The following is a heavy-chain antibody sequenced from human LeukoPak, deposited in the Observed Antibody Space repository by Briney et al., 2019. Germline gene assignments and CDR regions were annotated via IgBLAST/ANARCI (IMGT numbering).Heavy chain of an antibody. J-gene: IGHJ4*02. D-gene: IGHD6-19*01. CDR2: ISSSGSTI. Sequence: PGGSLRLSCAASGFTFSSYEMNWVRQAPGKGLEWVSYISSSGSTIYYADSVKGRFTISRDDSKNTLYLQMNSLRAEDTAVYYCAKFQWLDGGHFDYWGQGTLVTVSS. V-gene: IGHV3-48*03. CDR1: GFTFSSYE. CDR3: AKFQWLDGGHFDY.